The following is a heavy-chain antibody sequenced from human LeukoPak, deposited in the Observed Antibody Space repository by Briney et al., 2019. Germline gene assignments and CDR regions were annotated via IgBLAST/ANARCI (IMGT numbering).Heavy chain of an antibody. V-gene: IGHV3-48*03. CDR2: ISFTGNTI. D-gene: IGHD3-16*01. J-gene: IGHJ4*02. Sequence: GGSLRLSCAASGFTFSDYEMNWVRQAPGKGLEWVSYISFTGNTIKYADSVKGRFTISRDNAKNSLYLQMNSLRAEDTAVYYCARTLNTFGGVITFGYWGQGTLVTVSS. CDR1: GFTFSDYE. CDR3: ARTLNTFGGVITFGY.